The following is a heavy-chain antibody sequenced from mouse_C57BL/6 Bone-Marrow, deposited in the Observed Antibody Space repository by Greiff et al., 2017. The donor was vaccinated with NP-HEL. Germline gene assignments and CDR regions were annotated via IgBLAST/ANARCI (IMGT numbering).Heavy chain of an antibody. V-gene: IGHV4-2*01. D-gene: IGHD3-3*01. J-gene: IGHJ4*01. CDR3: ARGLSYALDY. CDR2: INPGSSTI. Sequence: VQLKESGGGLVQPGGSLKLSCAASGFAFSKDWMSWVRQATGKGLEWIGEINPGSSTINYTPSLKDKFIITRDNAKNTLYLHMSIVRSEDTALYYCARGLSYALDYWGQGTSVTVSS. CDR1: GFAFSKDW.